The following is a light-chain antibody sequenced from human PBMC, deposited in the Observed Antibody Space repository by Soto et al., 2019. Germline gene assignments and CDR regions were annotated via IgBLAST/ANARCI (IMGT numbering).Light chain of an antibody. CDR3: QQYESSPIT. Sequence: TQSPFSLSAFVGDRTTLSSRASQSLSNNISLAWYQQKPGQAPRLLIYGTSIRATGIPDRFSGSGSETDFTLTVNRLQPEECAVYYCQQYESSPITFGQGTRLENK. CDR1: QSLSNNIS. J-gene: IGKJ5*01. CDR2: GTS. V-gene: IGKV3-20*01.